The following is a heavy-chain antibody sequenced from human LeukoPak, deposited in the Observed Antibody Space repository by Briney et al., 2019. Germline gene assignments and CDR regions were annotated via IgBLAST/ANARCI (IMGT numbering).Heavy chain of an antibody. D-gene: IGHD7-27*01. Sequence: ASLKVSCTASGYTFTSNYMHWVPETPGQGLEWMGIINPSGGSTSYAQKFQSRVTMTSDTSTSTVYMELSSLRSEDTDVYYCARDRDWGYYYGMDVWGKGTTVTVSS. V-gene: IGHV1-46*01. CDR2: INPSGGST. J-gene: IGHJ6*04. CDR1: GYTFTSNY. CDR3: ARDRDWGYYYGMDV.